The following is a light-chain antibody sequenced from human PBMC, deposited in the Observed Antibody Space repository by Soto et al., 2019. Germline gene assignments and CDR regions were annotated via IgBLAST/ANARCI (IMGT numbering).Light chain of an antibody. CDR2: KAS. CDR1: QSIKSW. J-gene: IGKJ4*01. V-gene: IGKV1-5*03. Sequence: DLQLTQSPSTLSASVGDRVTITGRASQSIKSWLAWYQQKPGEAPKLLIYKASTLGSGVPSRFSGSASGTEFTLTINSLQPDDFAMYYCQQYNSYSWLSFGGGTKVDI. CDR3: QQYNSYSWLS.